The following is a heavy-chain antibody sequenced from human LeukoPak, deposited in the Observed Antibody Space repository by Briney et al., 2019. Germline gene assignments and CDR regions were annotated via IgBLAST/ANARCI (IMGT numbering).Heavy chain of an antibody. CDR2: ISGSGGST. CDR3: AKDPSGGVIVAFDY. D-gene: IGHD3-16*02. V-gene: IGHV3-23*01. CDR1: GFTFSSYA. J-gene: IGHJ4*02. Sequence: GSLRLSCAASGFTFSSYAMSWVRQAPGKGLEWVSAISGSGGSTYYADSVKGRFTISRDNSKNTLYLQMNGLRAEDTAVYYCAKDPSGGVIVAFDYWGQGTLVTVSS.